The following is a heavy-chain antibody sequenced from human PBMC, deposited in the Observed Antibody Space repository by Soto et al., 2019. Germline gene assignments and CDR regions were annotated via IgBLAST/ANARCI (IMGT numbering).Heavy chain of an antibody. D-gene: IGHD6-13*01. CDR3: ARDDLIAAAGYYYYYMDV. V-gene: IGHV1-18*01. Sequence: ASVKVSCKASGYTFTSYGISWVRQAPGQGLEWMGWISAYNGNTNYAQKLQGRVTMTTDTSTSTAYMELRSLRSDDTAVYYCARDDLIAAAGYYYYYMDVWGKGTTVTVSS. CDR1: GYTFTSYG. J-gene: IGHJ6*03. CDR2: ISAYNGNT.